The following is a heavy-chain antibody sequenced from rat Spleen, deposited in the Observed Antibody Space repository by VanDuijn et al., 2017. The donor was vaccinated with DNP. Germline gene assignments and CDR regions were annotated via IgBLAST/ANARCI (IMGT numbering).Heavy chain of an antibody. CDR3: ARLLNWYFDF. CDR1: GFTFSNYD. V-gene: IGHV5-25*01. Sequence: EVQLVESGGGLVQPGRSMKLSCAASGFTFSNYDMAWVRQAPTKGLEWVASISYDGRSTYYRDSVKGRFTISRDNAKSTLYLQMDSLRSEDTATYYCARLLNWYFDFWGPGTMVTVSS. CDR2: ISYDGRST. J-gene: IGHJ1*01.